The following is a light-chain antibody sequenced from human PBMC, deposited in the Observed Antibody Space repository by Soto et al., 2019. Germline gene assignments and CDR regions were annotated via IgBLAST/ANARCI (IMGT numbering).Light chain of an antibody. V-gene: IGKV1-27*01. Sequence: DIPLTQSPSSLSASVGDRVTITCRAGQAISSYLAWYQQKPGKVPELLIYATSTLQSGAPSRFSGSGSGTDFTLTISTLQPEDVATYYCHKYNHAPTFGGGTKVEFK. CDR2: ATS. J-gene: IGKJ4*01. CDR1: QAISSY. CDR3: HKYNHAPT.